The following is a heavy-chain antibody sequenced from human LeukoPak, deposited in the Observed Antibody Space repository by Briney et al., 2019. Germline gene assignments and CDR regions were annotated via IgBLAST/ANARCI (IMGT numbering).Heavy chain of an antibody. CDR1: GYTFTSYG. Sequence: GASVKVSCKASGYTFTSYGISWVRQAHGQGLKWMGWISAYNGNTNYAQKLQGRVTMTTDTSTSTAYMELRSLRSDDTAVYYCARDWSFSSGSYNNWFDPWGQGTLVTVSS. CDR2: ISAYNGNT. V-gene: IGHV1-18*04. J-gene: IGHJ5*02. CDR3: ARDWSFSSGSYNNWFDP. D-gene: IGHD3-10*01.